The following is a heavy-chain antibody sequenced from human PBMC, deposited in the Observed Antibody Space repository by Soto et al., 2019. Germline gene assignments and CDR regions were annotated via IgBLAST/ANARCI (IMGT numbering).Heavy chain of an antibody. D-gene: IGHD3-3*01. J-gene: IGHJ3*01. Sequence: VQLQESGPGLVMPSQTLSLTCTVSGDSISSGDYYWGWIRQHPGRGLEWIGSISYSGITYYNPSLQSRLTISLDTSKNQFSLELNSVTAADTAIYYCARYHDFLSGHADAFDVWGQGTIVTVSS. CDR1: GDSISSGDYY. CDR2: ISYSGIT. V-gene: IGHV4-31*03. CDR3: ARYHDFLSGHADAFDV.